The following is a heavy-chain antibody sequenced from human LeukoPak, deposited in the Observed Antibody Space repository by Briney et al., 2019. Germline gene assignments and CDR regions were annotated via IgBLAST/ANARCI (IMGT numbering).Heavy chain of an antibody. V-gene: IGHV1-69*13. Sequence: ASVKVSCKASGGTFSSYAISWVRQAPGQGLEWMGGIIPIFGTANYAQKFQGRVTITADESTSTAYMELSSLRSEDTAVYYCARVDYYLYYYGMDVWGQGTTVTVSS. CDR3: ARVDYYLYYYGMDV. J-gene: IGHJ6*02. CDR1: GGTFSSYA. CDR2: IIPIFGTA. D-gene: IGHD3-22*01.